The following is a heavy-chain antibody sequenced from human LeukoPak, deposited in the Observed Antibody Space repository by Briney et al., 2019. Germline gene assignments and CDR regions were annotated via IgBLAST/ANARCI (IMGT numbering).Heavy chain of an antibody. Sequence: AGRSLRLSCAASGFTFSNYAMHCVRQAPGKGLEWVAVISYDGTNKYYADSVKGRFTISRDNSKNTVFLQMNSLRPEDTAMYYCARDRNLYSSTWYLGGDYWGQGTLVTVSS. V-gene: IGHV3-30-3*01. J-gene: IGHJ4*02. CDR2: ISYDGTNK. CDR3: ARDRNLYSSTWYLGGDY. D-gene: IGHD6-13*01. CDR1: GFTFSNYA.